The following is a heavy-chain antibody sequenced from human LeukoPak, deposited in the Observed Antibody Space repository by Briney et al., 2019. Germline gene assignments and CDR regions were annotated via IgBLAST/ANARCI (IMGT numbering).Heavy chain of an antibody. D-gene: IGHD3-10*01. CDR3: ARDRYYYGSGSYWFDP. V-gene: IGHV4-59*01. Sequence: PSETLSLTCTVSGGSISSYYWSWIRQPPGKGLEWIGYIYYSGSTNYNPSLKSRVTISVDTSKNQFSLKLSSVTAADTAVYYCARDRYYYGSGSYWFDPWGQGTLVTVSS. CDR2: IYYSGST. J-gene: IGHJ5*02. CDR1: GGSISSYY.